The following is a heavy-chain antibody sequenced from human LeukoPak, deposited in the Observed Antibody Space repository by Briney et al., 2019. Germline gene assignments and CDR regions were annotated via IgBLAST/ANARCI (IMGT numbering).Heavy chain of an antibody. CDR1: AGSISSHY. V-gene: IGHV4-59*11. D-gene: IGHD3-10*01. Sequence: SETLSLTCSVSAGSISSHYWSWIRQPPGKGLERIGYISYSGSTNYNPSLKSRVTISIDRSINQFSLELSSVSATDTAVYYCARGLRDGSGTYFHFEYWGQGTLVTVSS. CDR3: ARGLRDGSGTYFHFEY. CDR2: ISYSGST. J-gene: IGHJ4*02.